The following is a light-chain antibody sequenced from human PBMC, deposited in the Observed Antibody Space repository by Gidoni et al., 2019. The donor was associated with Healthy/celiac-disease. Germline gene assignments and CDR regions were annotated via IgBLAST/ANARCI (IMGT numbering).Light chain of an antibody. J-gene: IGKJ4*01. CDR2: AAS. CDR3: QKYNSAPLT. CDR1: QGISTY. V-gene: IGKV1-27*01. Sequence: DIKLTPSPSSLSASVGDRVTITCRASQGISTYLAWYQQKPGKVPKLLIYAASTLQSGVPSRFSGSGSGTDFTLTISSLQPEDVATYYCQKYNSAPLTFGGGTKVEIK.